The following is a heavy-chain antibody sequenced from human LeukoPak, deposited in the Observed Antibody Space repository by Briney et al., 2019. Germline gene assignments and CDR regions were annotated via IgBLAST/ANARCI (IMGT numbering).Heavy chain of an antibody. D-gene: IGHD3-10*01. CDR2: IYYSGST. V-gene: IGHV4-59*12. CDR1: GGSISSYY. Sequence: SETLSLTCTVSGGSISSYYWSWIRQSPGKGLEWIGYIYYSGSTNYNPSLKSRVTISVDTSKNQFSLKLSSVTAADTAVYYCARGPYERITMVRGVIGLDYWGQGTLVTVSS. CDR3: ARGPYERITMVRGVIGLDY. J-gene: IGHJ4*02.